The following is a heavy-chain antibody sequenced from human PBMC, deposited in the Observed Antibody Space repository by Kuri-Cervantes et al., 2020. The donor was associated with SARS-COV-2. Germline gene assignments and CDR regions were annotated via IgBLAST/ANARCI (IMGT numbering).Heavy chain of an antibody. CDR3: ARARAIITMVRGVKNNWFDP. CDR2: IYTTGST. CDR1: GDPMSSGNYY. V-gene: IGHV4-61*09. D-gene: IGHD3-10*01. J-gene: IGHJ5*02. Sequence: SETLSLTCTVSGDPMSSGNYYWSWIRQPAGKGLEWIGHIYTTGSTDYNPSLKSRVSISLDKSKSQFSLKLSSVTAADTAVYYCARARAIITMVRGVKNNWFDPWGQGTLVTVSS.